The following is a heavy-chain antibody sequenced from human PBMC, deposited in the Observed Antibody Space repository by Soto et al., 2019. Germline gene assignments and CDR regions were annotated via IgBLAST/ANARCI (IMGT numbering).Heavy chain of an antibody. CDR1: GFNVNSAW. Sequence: GGSLRLSCAVSGFNVNSAWMNWVRQAPGRGLEWVGRIKSKTDGGTTDYAAPVKGRVTISRDDSKNMLYLQMNSLKTEDTAVYFCATLGTYASGNYYGIWGQGTLVTVSS. V-gene: IGHV3-15*07. D-gene: IGHD3-10*01. J-gene: IGHJ4*02. CDR2: IKSKTDGGTT. CDR3: ATLGTYASGNYYGI.